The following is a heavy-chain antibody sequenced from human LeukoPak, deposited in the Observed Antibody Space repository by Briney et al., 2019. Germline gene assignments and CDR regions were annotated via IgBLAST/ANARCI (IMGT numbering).Heavy chain of an antibody. Sequence: PGGSLRLSCAGSGFTFSNYWMSWVRQAPGKGLEWVASINQDGSEKYYVDSVKGRFTISRDNAKNSLYLQMNSLRAEDTAVYYCAREGGGQDGLDVWGQGTTVTVFS. D-gene: IGHD2-15*01. V-gene: IGHV3-7*05. CDR2: INQDGSEK. CDR1: GFTFSNYW. J-gene: IGHJ6*02. CDR3: AREGGGQDGLDV.